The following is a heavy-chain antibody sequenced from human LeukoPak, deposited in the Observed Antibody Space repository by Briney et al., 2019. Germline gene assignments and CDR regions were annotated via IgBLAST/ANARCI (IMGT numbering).Heavy chain of an antibody. CDR2: IYYSGST. J-gene: IGHJ5*02. V-gene: IGHV4-61*01. Sequence: SETLSLTCTVSGVSVSSGSYYWSWIRQPPGKGLEWIGYIYYSGSTNYNPSLKSRVTISVDTSKNQFSLKLSSVTAADTAVYYCARAPGGSLGYWSDPWGQGTLVTVSS. CDR3: ARAPGGSLGYWSDP. CDR1: GVSVSSGSYY.